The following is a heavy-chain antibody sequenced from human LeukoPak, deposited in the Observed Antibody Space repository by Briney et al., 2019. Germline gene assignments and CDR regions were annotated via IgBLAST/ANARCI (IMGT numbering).Heavy chain of an antibody. CDR3: AREKSSSWYKYFQH. V-gene: IGHV3-30*02. D-gene: IGHD6-13*01. J-gene: IGHJ1*01. Sequence: GGSLRLSCAASGFTFSSYGMHWVRQAPGKGLEWVAFIRYDGSNEYYADSVKGRLTISRDNSKNTLYLQMNSLRAEDTAVYYCAREKSSSWYKYFQHWGQGTLVTVSS. CDR2: IRYDGSNE. CDR1: GFTFSSYG.